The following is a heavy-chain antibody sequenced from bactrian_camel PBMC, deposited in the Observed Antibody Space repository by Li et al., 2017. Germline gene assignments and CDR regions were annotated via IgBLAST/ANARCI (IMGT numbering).Heavy chain of an antibody. Sequence: HVQLVESGGGSVQAGGSLRLSCDASGSIYSDACVGWLRQAPGKEREGVAAIDSDGIASYADSVKGRFTVSRDNANNTVNLMMNSLKPEDTAMYYCAADTKCAPWSTSSVSTTYSLWGRGTQVTVS. J-gene: IGHJ4*01. CDR3: AADTKCAPWSTSSVSTTYSL. V-gene: IGHV3S53*01. CDR1: GSIYSDAC. CDR2: IDSDGIA. D-gene: IGHD2*01.